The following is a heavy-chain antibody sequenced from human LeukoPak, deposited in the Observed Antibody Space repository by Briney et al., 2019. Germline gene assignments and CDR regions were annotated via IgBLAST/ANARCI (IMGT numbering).Heavy chain of an antibody. D-gene: IGHD3/OR15-3a*01. CDR2: IYSGGST. Sequence: GGSLRLSCAASGFTVSSNYMNWVRQAPGKGLEWVSVIYSGGSTYYADSVKGRFTISRDNSKNTLYLQMNSLRAEDTAVYYCARYGLGAHAFDIWGQGTMVTVFS. J-gene: IGHJ3*02. V-gene: IGHV3-66*01. CDR1: GFTVSSNY. CDR3: ARYGLGAHAFDI.